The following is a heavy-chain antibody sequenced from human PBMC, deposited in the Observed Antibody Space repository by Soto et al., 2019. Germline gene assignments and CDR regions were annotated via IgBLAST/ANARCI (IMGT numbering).Heavy chain of an antibody. CDR3: AKDSTGTPNDAFDI. CDR2: INWNSGRL. CDR1: GFTFDDYA. D-gene: IGHD1-1*01. V-gene: IGHV3-9*01. Sequence: LRLSCAASGFTFDDYAMHWVRQAPGKGLEWVSGINWNSGRLGYADSVKGRFTISRDNAKNSLYLQMNSLRAEDTALYYCAKDSTGTPNDAFDIWGQGTMVTVSS. J-gene: IGHJ3*02.